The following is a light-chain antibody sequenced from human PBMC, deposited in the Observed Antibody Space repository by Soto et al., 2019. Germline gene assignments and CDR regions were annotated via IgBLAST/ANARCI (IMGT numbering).Light chain of an antibody. V-gene: IGLV3-21*04. CDR3: QVWDTSTDHVV. J-gene: IGLJ2*01. Sequence: SYELTQPPSVSVAPGKTARITCGGNNIGSKSVHWYQQKPGQAPLLVISYDSDRPSGIPERFSGSNSGNTATLTINRVEAGDEADYYCQVWDTSTDHVVFGGGTQLTVL. CDR2: YDS. CDR1: NIGSKS.